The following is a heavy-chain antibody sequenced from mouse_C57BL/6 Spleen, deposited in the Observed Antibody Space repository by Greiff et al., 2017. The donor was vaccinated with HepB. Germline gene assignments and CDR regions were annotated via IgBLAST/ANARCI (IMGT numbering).Heavy chain of an antibody. CDR2: INPNNGGT. CDR1: GYTFTDYY. CDR3: AVLYYGEV. Sequence: EVQLQQSGPELVKPGASVKISCKASGYTFTDYYMNWVKQSHGKSLEWIGDINPNNGGTSYNQKFKGKATLTVDKSSSTAYMELRSLTSEDSAVYYCAVLYYGEVWGTGTTVTVSS. D-gene: IGHD2-1*01. J-gene: IGHJ1*03. V-gene: IGHV1-26*01.